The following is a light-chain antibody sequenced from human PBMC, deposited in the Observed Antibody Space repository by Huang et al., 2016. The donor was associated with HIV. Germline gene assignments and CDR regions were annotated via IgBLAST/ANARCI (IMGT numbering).Light chain of an antibody. CDR1: QASDKY. CDR2: GAS. Sequence: DIQMTQFPTSLYASVEDRVTITCRAGQASDKYLNWYQQKAGRAPRLLIYGASKLQSGVPVRFRGRASGTHFSLTINSLQPDDSAIYYCQQSYRTPRTFGQGTNLEI. CDR3: QQSYRTPRT. J-gene: IGKJ2*01. V-gene: IGKV1-39*01.